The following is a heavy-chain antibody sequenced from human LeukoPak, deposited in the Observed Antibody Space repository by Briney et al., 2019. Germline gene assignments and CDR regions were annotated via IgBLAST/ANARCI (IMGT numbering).Heavy chain of an antibody. CDR2: INHSGST. Sequence: SETLSLTCAVYGGSFSGYYWSWIRQPPGKGLEWIGEINHSGSTNYNPSLKSRVTISVDTSKNQFSLKLSSVTAAETAVYYCATSTPTSGSYYKPYYYYYGMDVWGKGTTVTVSS. D-gene: IGHD3-10*01. CDR1: GGSFSGYY. CDR3: ATSTPTSGSYYKPYYYYYGMDV. V-gene: IGHV4-34*01. J-gene: IGHJ6*04.